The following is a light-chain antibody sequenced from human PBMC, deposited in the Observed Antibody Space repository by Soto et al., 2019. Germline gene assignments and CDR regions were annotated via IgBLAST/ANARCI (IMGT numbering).Light chain of an antibody. Sequence: QTEVTQEPSFSVSPGGTVTLTCGLTSGSVSSSYYPSWSQQTPGQAPRSLIYTTSTRSSGVPDRFSGSILGNKAALIITGAQADDEAHYYCALYMGGGIWVFGGGTKLTVL. V-gene: IGLV8-61*01. CDR3: ALYMGGGIWV. J-gene: IGLJ3*02. CDR1: SGSVSSSYY. CDR2: TTS.